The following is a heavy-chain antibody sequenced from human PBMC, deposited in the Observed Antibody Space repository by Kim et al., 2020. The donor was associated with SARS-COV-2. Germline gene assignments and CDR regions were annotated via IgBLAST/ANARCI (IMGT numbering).Heavy chain of an antibody. CDR1: GYTFTSYD. D-gene: IGHD2-2*01. J-gene: IGHJ5*02. V-gene: IGHV1-8*01. CDR2: MNPNSGNT. CDR3: AREKCSSTSCYDYDP. Sequence: ASVKVSCKASGYTFTSYDINWVREATGQGLEWMGWMNPNSGNTGYAQKFQGRVTMTRNTSISTAYMELSSLRSEDTAVYYCAREKCSSTSCYDYDPWGQGTLVTVSS.